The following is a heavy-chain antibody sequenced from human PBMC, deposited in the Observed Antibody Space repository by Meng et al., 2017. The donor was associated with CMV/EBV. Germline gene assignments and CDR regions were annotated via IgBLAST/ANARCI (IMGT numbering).Heavy chain of an antibody. Sequence: WMHWVCKAPGKGLVWVSRSSPDGGTTTYADSVKGRFTISRDNAKNTVYLQMNSMRAEDTAVYQCARATDCGGGSYNSYHYYGMDVWGQGSTVTVSS. J-gene: IGHJ6*02. D-gene: IGHD2-15*01. CDR2: SSPDGGTT. CDR1: W. V-gene: IGHV3-74*03. CDR3: ARATDCGGGSYNSYHYYGMDV.